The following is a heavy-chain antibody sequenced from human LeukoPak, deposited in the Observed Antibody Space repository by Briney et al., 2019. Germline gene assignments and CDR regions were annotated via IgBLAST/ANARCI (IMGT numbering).Heavy chain of an antibody. J-gene: IGHJ5*02. Sequence: SETLSLTCAVYGGSFSGYYWSWIRQPPGKGLEWIGEINHSGSTNYNPSLKSRVTIPVDTSKNQFSLKLSSVTAADTAVYYCARGVWGDSNWFDPWGQGTLVTVSS. CDR3: ARGVWGDSNWFDP. CDR1: GGSFSGYY. D-gene: IGHD3-16*01. CDR2: INHSGST. V-gene: IGHV4-34*01.